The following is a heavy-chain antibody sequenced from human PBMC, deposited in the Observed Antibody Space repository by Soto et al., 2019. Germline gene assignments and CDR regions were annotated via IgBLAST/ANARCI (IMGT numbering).Heavy chain of an antibody. CDR3: ARTNSYYDYVWGSYRPRDFDY. CDR2: IYYSGST. Sequence: SETLSLTCTVSGGSISSSSYYWGWIRQPPGKGLEWIGSIYYSGSTYYNPSLKSRVTISVDTSKNQFSLKLSSVTAADTAVYYCARTNSYYDYVWGSYRPRDFDYWGQETLVTVSS. J-gene: IGHJ4*02. V-gene: IGHV4-39*01. CDR1: GGSISSSSYY. D-gene: IGHD3-16*02.